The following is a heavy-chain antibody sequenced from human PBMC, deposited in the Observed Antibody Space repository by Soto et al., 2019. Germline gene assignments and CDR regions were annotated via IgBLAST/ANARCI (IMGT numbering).Heavy chain of an antibody. Sequence: SGPTLVNPTQTLTLTCSFSGFSLSTSGVGVGWIRQPPGKAPEWLGIIYLNDDKRYSPSLKTRVTITKDTSRTQVVLTTTSVKADDKATYCCAHDTSGWRWLPDVWGQGTTVTVSS. CDR1: GFSLSTSGVG. J-gene: IGHJ6*02. D-gene: IGHD2-21*01. V-gene: IGHV2-5*01. CDR2: IYLNDDK. CDR3: AHDTSGWRWLPDV.